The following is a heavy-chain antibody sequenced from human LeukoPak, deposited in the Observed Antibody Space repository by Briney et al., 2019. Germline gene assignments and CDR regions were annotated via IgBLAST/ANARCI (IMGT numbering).Heavy chain of an antibody. CDR1: GFTFSSYE. Sequence: GGSLRLSCAASGFTFSSYEMNWVRQAPGKGLEWISYISSSGSTIYYADSLKGRFTISRDNAKTSLYLQMNSLRAEDTAVYYCARGYSRQSYWYFDLWGRGTLVTVSS. CDR2: ISSSGSTI. J-gene: IGHJ2*01. V-gene: IGHV3-48*03. D-gene: IGHD6-13*01. CDR3: ARGYSRQSYWYFDL.